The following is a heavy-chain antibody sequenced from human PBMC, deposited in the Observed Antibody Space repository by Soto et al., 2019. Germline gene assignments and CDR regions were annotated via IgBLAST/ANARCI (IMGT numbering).Heavy chain of an antibody. J-gene: IGHJ4*02. D-gene: IGHD3-16*02. CDR1: GFTFSDYY. CDR2: ISGSGKTI. V-gene: IGHV3-11*01. Sequence: GGSLRLSCAASGFTFSDYYMNWIRQAPGKGLEWLSYISGSGKTIYYADSVKGRFTISRDNAKNSLYLQMNSLRAEDTAVYYCARGMITFGGLIVIPKYFDDWGQGTLVTVSS. CDR3: ARGMITFGGLIVIPKYFDD.